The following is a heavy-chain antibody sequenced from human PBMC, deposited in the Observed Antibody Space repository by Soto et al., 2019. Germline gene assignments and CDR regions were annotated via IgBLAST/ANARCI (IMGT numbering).Heavy chain of an antibody. CDR2: IIPIFGTA. CDR3: ARSTRISSGYYYVPFDY. V-gene: IGHV1-69*13. D-gene: IGHD3-22*01. J-gene: IGHJ4*02. CDR1: GGTFSSYA. Sequence: SVKVSCKASGGTFSSYAISWVRQAPGQGLEWMGGIIPIFGTANYAQKFQGRVTITADESTSTAYMELSNLRSEDTAVYYCARSTRISSGYYYVPFDYWGQGTLVTVSS.